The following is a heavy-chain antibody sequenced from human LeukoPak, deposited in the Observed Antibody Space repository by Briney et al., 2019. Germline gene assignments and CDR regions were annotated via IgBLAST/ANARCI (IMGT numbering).Heavy chain of an antibody. V-gene: IGHV3-48*03. D-gene: IGHD3-10*01. CDR2: ISSSGSTI. Sequence: GGSLRLSCAASGFTFSSYEMNWVRQAPGKGLEWVSYISSSGSTIYYADSVKGRFTISRDNSKNSLYLQMNSLRAEDTALYYCAKDMAAYYYASGNIDYWGQGTLVTVSS. J-gene: IGHJ4*02. CDR3: AKDMAAYYYASGNIDY. CDR1: GFTFSSYE.